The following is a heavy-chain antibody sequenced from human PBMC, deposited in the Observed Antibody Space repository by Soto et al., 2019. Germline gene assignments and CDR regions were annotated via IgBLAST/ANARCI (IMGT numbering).Heavy chain of an antibody. J-gene: IGHJ4*02. D-gene: IGHD5-12*01. Sequence: SETLSLTCAVYGGSFSGYYWSWIRQPPGKGLEWIGEINHSGSTNYNPSLKSRVTISVDTSKNQFSLKLSSVTAADTAVYYCARGRGGGLRFFLFDYWGQGTLVTVSS. CDR2: INHSGST. V-gene: IGHV4-34*01. CDR1: GGSFSGYY. CDR3: ARGRGGGLRFFLFDY.